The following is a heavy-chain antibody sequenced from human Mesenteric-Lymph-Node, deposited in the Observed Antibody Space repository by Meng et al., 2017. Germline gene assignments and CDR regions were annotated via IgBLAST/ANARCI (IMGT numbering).Heavy chain of an antibody. V-gene: IGHV4-30-4*01. Sequence: SGPGLVKPSQTLFLTLPVPGGSVSSGNNHWIWIRQPPGKGLEWIGHIYYSGSTFYNPSLKRRVIISIDTSKNQFSLNLRSVTAADTAVYYCARVSSGWDYFDYWGQGTLVTVSS. CDR2: IYYSGST. CDR1: GGSVSSGNNH. J-gene: IGHJ4*02. CDR3: ARVSSGWDYFDY. D-gene: IGHD6-19*01.